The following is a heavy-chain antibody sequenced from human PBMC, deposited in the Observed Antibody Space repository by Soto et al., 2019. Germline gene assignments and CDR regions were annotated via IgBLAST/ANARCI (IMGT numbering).Heavy chain of an antibody. CDR2: IYYSGST. CDR3: ARVVTYHYFDY. Sequence: SETLSLTCTVSGGSISSGGYYWSWIRQHPGKGLEWIGYIYYSGSTYYNPSLKSRVTISVDTSKNQFSLKLSSVTAADTAVYYCARVVTYHYFDYWGQGPRSPSPQ. D-gene: IGHD4-4*01. CDR1: GGSISSGGYY. J-gene: IGHJ4*02. V-gene: IGHV4-31*03.